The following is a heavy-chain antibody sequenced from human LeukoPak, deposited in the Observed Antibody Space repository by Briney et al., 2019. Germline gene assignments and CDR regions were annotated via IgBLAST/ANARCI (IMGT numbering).Heavy chain of an antibody. J-gene: IGHJ4*02. CDR2: VANDEKTI. CDR1: GFTFTGHS. Sequence: GGSLRLSCVASGFTFTGHSMHWVRQAPGKGLEWVAVVANDEKTIFYADSLKGRFTVSRDNSKNTVYLRMNSLRDEDTAVYYCAREKQSGGTPFDYWGQGSLVTVSP. V-gene: IGHV3-30*04. D-gene: IGHD1-26*01. CDR3: AREKQSGGTPFDY.